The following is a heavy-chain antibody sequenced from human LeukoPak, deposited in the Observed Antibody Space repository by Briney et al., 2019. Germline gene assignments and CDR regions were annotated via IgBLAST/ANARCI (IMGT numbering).Heavy chain of an antibody. CDR1: GFTFGTHT. CDR3: TRDRFYAWFDP. J-gene: IGHJ5*02. Sequence: GGSLSLSCTTSGFTFGTHTMHWFRQAPGKGLQWIGLIRSSGTTQYAASVKGRFTISRDDSKSIAYLQMNSLKTEDTAVYYCTRDRFYAWFDPWGQGTLVTVSS. CDR2: IRSSGTT. D-gene: IGHD3-3*01. V-gene: IGHV3-49*03.